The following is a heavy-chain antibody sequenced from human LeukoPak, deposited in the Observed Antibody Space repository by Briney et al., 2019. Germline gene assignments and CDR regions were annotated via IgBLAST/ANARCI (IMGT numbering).Heavy chain of an antibody. Sequence: LGGSLRLSCAASGFTFSSYAMSWVRQAPGKGLEWVSVISGSGGSTYYADSVKGRFTISRDNSKNMLYLQMSSLRAEDTAVYYCAKGFYYDSSGYYLAAFDIWGQGTMVTVSS. CDR1: GFTFSSYA. CDR2: ISGSGGST. CDR3: AKGFYYDSSGYYLAAFDI. D-gene: IGHD3-22*01. V-gene: IGHV3-23*01. J-gene: IGHJ3*02.